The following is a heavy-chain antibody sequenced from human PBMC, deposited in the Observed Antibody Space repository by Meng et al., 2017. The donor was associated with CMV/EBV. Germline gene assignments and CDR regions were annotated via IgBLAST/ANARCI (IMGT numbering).Heavy chain of an antibody. D-gene: IGHD6-13*01. V-gene: IGHV2-5*02. Sequence: QIALKESGPTLAKPTQALTLPCTFSGFSLSTSGVGVGWIRQPPGKALEWLALIYWDDDKRYSPSLKSRLTITKDTSKNQVVLTMTNMDPVDTATYYCAHKGRRMAAAGINWFDPWGQGTLVTVSS. CDR1: GFSLSTSGVG. J-gene: IGHJ5*02. CDR2: IYWDDDK. CDR3: AHKGRRMAAAGINWFDP.